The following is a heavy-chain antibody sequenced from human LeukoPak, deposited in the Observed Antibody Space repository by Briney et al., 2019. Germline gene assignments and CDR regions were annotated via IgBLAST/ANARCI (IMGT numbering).Heavy chain of an antibody. Sequence: ASVKVSCKASGGTFSSYAISWVRQALGQGLEWMGGIIPIFGTANYAQKFQGRVTITADESTSTAYMELSSLRSEDTAVYYCARVKDIVVVPAAQYYFDYWGQGTLVTVSS. J-gene: IGHJ4*02. V-gene: IGHV1-69*13. CDR3: ARVKDIVVVPAAQYYFDY. D-gene: IGHD2-2*01. CDR1: GGTFSSYA. CDR2: IIPIFGTA.